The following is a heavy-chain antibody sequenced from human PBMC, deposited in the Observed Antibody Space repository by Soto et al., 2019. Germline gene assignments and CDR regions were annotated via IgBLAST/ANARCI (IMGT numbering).Heavy chain of an antibody. Sequence: QVQLVQSGAEVKKPGSSVKVSCKASGGTFSSYAISWVRQAPGQGLEWMGGIIPIFGTANYAQKFQGRVTITADESTSTAYMELSSLRSAETAVYCCARDRYYDSSGYPLAEGYFELWCRGTLVTVSS. J-gene: IGHJ2*01. CDR2: IIPIFGTA. V-gene: IGHV1-69*12. CDR1: GGTFSSYA. D-gene: IGHD3-22*01. CDR3: ARDRYYDSSGYPLAEGYFEL.